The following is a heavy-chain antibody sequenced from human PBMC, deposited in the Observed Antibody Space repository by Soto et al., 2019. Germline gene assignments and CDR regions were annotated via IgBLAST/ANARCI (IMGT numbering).Heavy chain of an antibody. CDR1: GFTFDDYA. CDR2: ISWNSGSI. V-gene: IGHV3-9*01. CDR3: ARPRYDSTGTPFDH. D-gene: IGHD3-22*01. J-gene: IGHJ4*02. Sequence: GGSLILSCAASGFTFDDYAMHWVRQAPGKGLEWVSGISWNSGSIGYADSVKGRFTISRDNAKNSLYLQMNSLRAEDTAVYYCARPRYDSTGTPFDHWGLGTLVTVSS.